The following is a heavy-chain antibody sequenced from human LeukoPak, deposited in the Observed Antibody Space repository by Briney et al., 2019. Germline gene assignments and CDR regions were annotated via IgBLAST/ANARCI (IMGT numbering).Heavy chain of an antibody. Sequence: GASVKVSCKASGGTFSSYAISWVRQAPGQGLEWMGGIIPIFGTANYAQKFQGRVTITTDESTSTAYMELSSLRSEDTAVYYCARDPRGAGPYYDFWSGYYRWHAFDIWGQGTMVTVSS. CDR3: ARDPRGAGPYYDFWSGYYRWHAFDI. J-gene: IGHJ3*02. V-gene: IGHV1-69*05. CDR1: GGTFSSYA. CDR2: IIPIFGTA. D-gene: IGHD3-3*01.